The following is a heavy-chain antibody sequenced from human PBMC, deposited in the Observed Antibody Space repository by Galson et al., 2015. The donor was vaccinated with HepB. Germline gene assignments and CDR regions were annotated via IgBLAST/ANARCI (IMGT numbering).Heavy chain of an antibody. D-gene: IGHD3-3*01. CDR1: GLTFSTFG. V-gene: IGHV3-30*18. Sequence: SLRLSCAASGLTFSTFGMHWVRQAPGKGLEWVAVISYDGTNKYYADSVKGRFTISRDNSKNTLYLQMNSLRAEDTAVYYCAKSDDLWSGYQRGYFDLWGRGTLVTVSS. CDR2: ISYDGTNK. CDR3: AKSDDLWSGYQRGYFDL. J-gene: IGHJ2*01.